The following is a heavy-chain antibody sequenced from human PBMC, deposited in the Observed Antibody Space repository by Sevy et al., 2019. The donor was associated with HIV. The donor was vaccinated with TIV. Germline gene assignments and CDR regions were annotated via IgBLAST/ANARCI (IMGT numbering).Heavy chain of an antibody. CDR3: ARDQHDYGGNLRTGWFDP. J-gene: IGHJ5*02. D-gene: IGHD4-17*01. V-gene: IGHV3-30-3*01. CDR1: GFTFSSYA. CDR2: ISYDGSNK. Sequence: GGSLRLSCAASGFTFSSYAMHWVRQAPGKGLEWVAVISYDGSNKYYADSVKGRLTISRDNSKNTLYLQMNRLRAEDTAVYYCARDQHDYGGNLRTGWFDPWGQGTLVTVSS.